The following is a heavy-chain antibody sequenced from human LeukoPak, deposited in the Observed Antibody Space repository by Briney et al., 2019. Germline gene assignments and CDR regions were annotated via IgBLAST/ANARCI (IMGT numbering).Heavy chain of an antibody. Sequence: SQTLSLTCTVSGGSISSGDYYWSWIRQPPGKGLEWIGYIYYSGSTYYNPSLKSRVTISVDTSKNQSSLKLSSVTAADTAVYYCARVHYDRSSIDYWGQGTLVTVSS. D-gene: IGHD3-22*01. V-gene: IGHV4-30-4*01. CDR3: ARVHYDRSSIDY. CDR2: IYYSGST. J-gene: IGHJ4*02. CDR1: GGSISSGDYY.